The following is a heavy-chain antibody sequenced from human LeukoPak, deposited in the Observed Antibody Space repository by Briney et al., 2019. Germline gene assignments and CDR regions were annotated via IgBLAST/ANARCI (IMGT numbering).Heavy chain of an antibody. CDR1: GASVSSGSSY. V-gene: IGHV4-61*01. CDR2: IFYSGTT. J-gene: IGHJ6*02. CDR3: ARTPVYCSGGSCYYYYAMDV. D-gene: IGHD2-15*01. Sequence: KTSETLSLTCTVSGASVSSGSSYWGWIRQPPGKGLEWIVYIFYSGTTNYSPSLKSRVTMSLDTSENQFSLRLSSVTAADTAVYYCARTPVYCSGGSCYYYYAMDVWGQGTTVTVSS.